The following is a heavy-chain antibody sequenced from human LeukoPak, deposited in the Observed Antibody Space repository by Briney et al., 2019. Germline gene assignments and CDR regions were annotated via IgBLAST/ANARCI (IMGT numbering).Heavy chain of an antibody. D-gene: IGHD2-2*01. J-gene: IGHJ5*02. CDR1: GYTFTSYG. CDR3: ARERHYCSSTSCSGDWFDP. Sequence: ASVKVSCKASGYTFTSYGISWVRQAPGQGLEWMGWISAYNGNTNYAQKLQGRVTMTTDTSTSTAYMELRSLRSDDTAVYYCARERHYCSSTSCSGDWFDPWGQGTLVTVSS. V-gene: IGHV1-18*01. CDR2: ISAYNGNT.